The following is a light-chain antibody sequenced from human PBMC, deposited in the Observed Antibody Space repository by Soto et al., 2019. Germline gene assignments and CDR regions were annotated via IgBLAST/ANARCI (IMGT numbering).Light chain of an antibody. Sequence: DIVLTHSPAALSVSAWHRATNFCRASQSVRSHLAWYRQRPGQAPRLLIYDASSRATGIPARFSGSGSGTEFALTISSLQSEDFAVYYCQQYNAWPFTFGGGTKVDIK. J-gene: IGKJ4*01. CDR3: QQYNAWPFT. CDR2: DAS. V-gene: IGKV3-15*01. CDR1: QSVRSH.